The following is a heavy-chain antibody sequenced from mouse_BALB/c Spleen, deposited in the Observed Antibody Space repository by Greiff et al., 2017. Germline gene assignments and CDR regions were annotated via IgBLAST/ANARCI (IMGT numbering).Heavy chain of an antibody. Sequence: EVQRVESGGGLVKPGGSLKLSCAASGFAFSSYDMSWVRQTPEKRLEWVAYISSGGGSTYYPDTVKGRFTISRDNAKNTLYLQMSSLKSEDTAMYYCAREELWFAYWGQGTLVTVSA. D-gene: IGHD1-3*01. V-gene: IGHV5-12-1*01. CDR2: ISSGGGST. J-gene: IGHJ3*01. CDR3: AREELWFAY. CDR1: GFAFSSYD.